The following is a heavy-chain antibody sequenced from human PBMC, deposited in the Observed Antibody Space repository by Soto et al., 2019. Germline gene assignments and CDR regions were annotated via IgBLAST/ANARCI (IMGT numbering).Heavy chain of an antibody. V-gene: IGHV3-30*18. CDR3: AKDDLWFGELSRYYYYYGMDV. Sequence: QVQLVESGGGVAQPGRSLRLSCAASGFTFSSYGMHWVRQAPGKGLEWVAVISYDGSNKYYADSVKGRFTISRDNSKNTLYLQMNSLRAEDTAVYYCAKDDLWFGELSRYYYYYGMDVWGQGTTVTVSS. J-gene: IGHJ6*02. D-gene: IGHD3-10*01. CDR2: ISYDGSNK. CDR1: GFTFSSYG.